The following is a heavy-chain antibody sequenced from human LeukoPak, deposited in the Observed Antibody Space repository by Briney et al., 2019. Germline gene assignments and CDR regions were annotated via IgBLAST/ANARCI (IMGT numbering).Heavy chain of an antibody. J-gene: IGHJ5*02. CDR3: ARERPPYCSSTSCYARVSWFDP. V-gene: IGHV1-18*01. Sequence: GASVKVSCKASGYTFTSYGISWVRQAPGQGLEWMGWISAYNGNTNYAQKLQGRVTMTTDTSTSTAYMELRSLRSDDTAVYYCARERPPYCSSTSCYARVSWFDPWGQGTLVTVSS. CDR1: GYTFTSYG. D-gene: IGHD2-2*01. CDR2: ISAYNGNT.